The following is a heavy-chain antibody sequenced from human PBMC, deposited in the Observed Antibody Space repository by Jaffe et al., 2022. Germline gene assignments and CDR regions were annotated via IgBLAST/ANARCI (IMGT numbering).Heavy chain of an antibody. J-gene: IGHJ6*03. Sequence: EVQLVESGGGLVQPGGSLRLSCAASGFTFSSYSMNWVRQAPGKGLEWVSYISSSSSTIYYADSVKGRFTISRDNAKNSLYLQMNSLRAEDTAVYYCVGTMVQGGYYYYYYYMDVWGKGTTVTVSS. CDR3: VGTMVQGGYYYYYYYMDV. CDR1: GFTFSSYS. CDR2: ISSSSSTI. D-gene: IGHD3-10*01. V-gene: IGHV3-48*01.